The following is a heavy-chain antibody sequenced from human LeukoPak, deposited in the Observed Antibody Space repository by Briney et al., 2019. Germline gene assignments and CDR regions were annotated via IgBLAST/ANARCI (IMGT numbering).Heavy chain of an antibody. CDR1: GGSISSGDYY. CDR2: NYYSGST. D-gene: IGHD3-3*01. CDR3: ARGRDDFWSGQGSYYYYYYMDV. Sequence: SETLSLTCTVSGGSISSGDYYWSWIRQPPRKGLEWIGYNYYSGSTYYNPSLKSRVTISVDTSKNQFSLKLSSVTAADTAVYYCARGRDDFWSGQGSYYYYYYMDVWGKGTTVTVSS. J-gene: IGHJ6*03. V-gene: IGHV4-30-4*08.